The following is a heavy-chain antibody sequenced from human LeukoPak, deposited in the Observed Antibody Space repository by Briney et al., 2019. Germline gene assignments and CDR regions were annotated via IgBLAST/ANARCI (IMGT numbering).Heavy chain of an antibody. J-gene: IGHJ1*01. CDR2: IHHSGTI. V-gene: IGHV4-31*03. CDR3: AGGNDDSKLHH. D-gene: IGHD3-22*01. CDR1: GDSVTSGNYY. Sequence: SQTLSLTCSVSGDSVTSGNYYWSWIRQHPEKGPECIGHIHHSGTIYYNPSLLSRATISVDASKNQFSLRLSSVTAADTALYYCAGGNDDSKLHHWGQGALVTVSS.